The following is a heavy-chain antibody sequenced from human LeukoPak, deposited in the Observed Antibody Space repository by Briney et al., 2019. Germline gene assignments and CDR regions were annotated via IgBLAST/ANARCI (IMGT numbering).Heavy chain of an antibody. CDR2: IYSGVDK. V-gene: IGHV3-66*01. CDR1: GFTVSNNY. Sequence: GGSLRLSCAASGFTVSNNYMSWVRQAPGKALEWVSVIYSGVDKYYADSVRGRFTISRDDSENTLYLQMNRLRVEDSAVYHCARDHYASGGNYSPSYAFDIWGQGTMVTVSS. J-gene: IGHJ3*02. D-gene: IGHD3-10*01. CDR3: ARDHYASGGNYSPSYAFDI.